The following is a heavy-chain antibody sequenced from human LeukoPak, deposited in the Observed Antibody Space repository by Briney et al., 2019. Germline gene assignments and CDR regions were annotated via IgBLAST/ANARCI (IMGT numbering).Heavy chain of an antibody. J-gene: IGHJ4*02. CDR2: IIGGGGDI. CDR1: GIIFSSYD. D-gene: IGHD3-9*01. Sequence: PGGSLRLSCAASGIIFSSYDMSWVRQAPGKGLEWVSTIIGGGGDIYYADSVKGRFTISRDNSKNTLYLQMNSLRAEDTAVYYCAKDTGAYYDILTGYYPFDYWGQGTLVTFSS. V-gene: IGHV3-23*01. CDR3: AKDTGAYYDILTGYYPFDY.